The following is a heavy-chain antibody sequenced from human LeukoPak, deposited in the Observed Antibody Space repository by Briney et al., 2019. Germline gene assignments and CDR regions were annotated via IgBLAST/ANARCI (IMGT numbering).Heavy chain of an antibody. Sequence: GGSLRLSCAASGFTFDDYAMHWVRQAPGKGLEWVSGISWNSGSIGYADSVKGRFTISRDNAKNSLYLQMNSLRAEDTALYYCAKDMGPDIVATFDYWGQGTLVTVSS. J-gene: IGHJ4*02. D-gene: IGHD5-12*01. CDR3: AKDMGPDIVATFDY. CDR1: GFTFDDYA. CDR2: ISWNSGSI. V-gene: IGHV3-9*01.